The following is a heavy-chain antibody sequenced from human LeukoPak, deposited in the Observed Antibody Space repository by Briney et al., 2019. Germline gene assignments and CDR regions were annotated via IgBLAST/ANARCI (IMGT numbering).Heavy chain of an antibody. V-gene: IGHV1-2*02. CDR1: GYTFTGYY. J-gene: IGHJ4*02. Sequence: GASVKVSCMPSGYTFTGYYMHWVRQAPGQGLEWMGWINPNSGGTNYAQKFQGRVTMTRDTSISTAYMELSRLRSDDTAVYYCARAYYGSGSYYRGYYWGQGTQVTVSS. CDR2: INPNSGGT. CDR3: ARAYYGSGSYYRGYY. D-gene: IGHD3-10*01.